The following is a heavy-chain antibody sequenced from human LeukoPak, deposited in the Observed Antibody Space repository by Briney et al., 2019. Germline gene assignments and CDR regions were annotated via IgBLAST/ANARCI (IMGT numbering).Heavy chain of an antibody. Sequence: ASVKVSCKASGYSFTDHSMHWVRQAPGQGLEWMGWINPKNGDTNYAQNFQGRVTMTRDTSISTVYMEVSWLRSDDTAVYYCAMILYGTGGPTYYLDYWGQGTLVTVSP. CDR3: AMILYGTGGPTYYLDY. CDR2: INPKNGDT. J-gene: IGHJ4*02. D-gene: IGHD3-10*01. CDR1: GYSFTDHS. V-gene: IGHV1-2*02.